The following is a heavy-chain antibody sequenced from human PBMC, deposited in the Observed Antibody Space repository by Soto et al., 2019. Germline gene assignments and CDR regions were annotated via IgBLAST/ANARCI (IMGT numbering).Heavy chain of an antibody. V-gene: IGHV1-18*01. CDR1: GYTFTRYG. J-gene: IGHJ3*02. CDR2: INPYNGDT. D-gene: IGHD6-25*01. Sequence: QVQLVQSGAEVKKPGASVKVSCKASGYTFTRYGITWVRQAPGQGLEWMGWINPYNGDTNYAQKLQARVTMTTDTSTSTAYMELRSLSSDDTAVYYCAKDLKSGWLGPNGAFDIWGQGTMVTVSS. CDR3: AKDLKSGWLGPNGAFDI.